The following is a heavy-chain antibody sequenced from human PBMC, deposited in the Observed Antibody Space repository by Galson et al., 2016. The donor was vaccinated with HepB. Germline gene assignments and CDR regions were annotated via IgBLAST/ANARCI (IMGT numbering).Heavy chain of an antibody. D-gene: IGHD6-25*01. J-gene: IGHJ3*02. CDR3: ARGGERMEAEGTGYDASDI. CDR1: GFTFSDYY. Sequence: SLRLSCAASGFTFSDYYMHWVRQAPGKGPVWVSRVNDNGSRTYYGDSVKGRFTTSRDNAKKTLYLQMNNLRAEDTAVYFCARGGERMEAEGTGYDASDIWGQGTLVIVSS. V-gene: IGHV3-74*01. CDR2: VNDNGSRT.